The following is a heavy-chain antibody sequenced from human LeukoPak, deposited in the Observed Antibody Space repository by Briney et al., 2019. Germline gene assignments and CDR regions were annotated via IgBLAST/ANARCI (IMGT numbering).Heavy chain of an antibody. CDR2: ISAYNGNT. Sequence: ASVKVSCKASGYTFTSYGISWVRQAPGQGLEWMGWISAYNGNTNYAQKLQGRVTMTTDTSTSTAYMELGSLRSDDTAVYYCARVGYCSGGSCSYYFDYWGQGTLVTVSS. J-gene: IGHJ4*02. D-gene: IGHD2-15*01. V-gene: IGHV1-18*01. CDR3: ARVGYCSGGSCSYYFDY. CDR1: GYTFTSYG.